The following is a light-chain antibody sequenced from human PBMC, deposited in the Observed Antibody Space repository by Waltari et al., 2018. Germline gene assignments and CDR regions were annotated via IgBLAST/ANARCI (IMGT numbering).Light chain of an antibody. CDR1: QSITNT. Sequence: EIVMTQSPATLSVSPGERATLSCRASQSITNTLAWYQQKPGQAPRLLSYGASTRATGVPARFSGSGSGTGFTLTISSLQSEDFAVYYCQQYNNWPLTFGGGTKVEIK. J-gene: IGKJ4*01. CDR3: QQYNNWPLT. V-gene: IGKV3-15*01. CDR2: GAS.